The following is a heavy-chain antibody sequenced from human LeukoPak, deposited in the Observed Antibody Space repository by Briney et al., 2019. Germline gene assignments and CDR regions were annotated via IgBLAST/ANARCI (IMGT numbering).Heavy chain of an antibody. V-gene: IGHV1-69*04. D-gene: IGHD2-21*01. CDR3: AQVDHDRAPYSQRGPQNWFDP. J-gene: IGHJ5*02. CDR2: IFFTLGSG. Sequence: SVKVSCKASGGTFDNTAVNWLRQAPGQGLAWMGRIFFTLGSGTYAQKLQGRIKISADRDTNTAYMELTNLTPEDTATYYCAQVDHDRAPYSQRGPQNWFDPWGQGTRVTVSS. CDR1: GGTFDNTA.